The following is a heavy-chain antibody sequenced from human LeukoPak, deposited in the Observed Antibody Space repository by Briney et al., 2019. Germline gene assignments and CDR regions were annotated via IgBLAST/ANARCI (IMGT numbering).Heavy chain of an antibody. D-gene: IGHD1-26*01. V-gene: IGHV3-48*01. CDR1: GFTFSSYG. CDR2: ISSSSSTI. CDR3: ARDSDSGAFDI. J-gene: IGHJ3*02. Sequence: GGSLRLSCAASGFTFSSYGMHWVRQAPGKGLEWVSYISSSSSTIYYADSVKGRFTISRDNAKNSLYLQMNSLRAEDTAVYYCARDSDSGAFDIWGQGTMVTVSS.